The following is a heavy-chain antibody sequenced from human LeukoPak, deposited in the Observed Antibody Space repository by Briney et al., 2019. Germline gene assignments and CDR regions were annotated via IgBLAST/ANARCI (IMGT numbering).Heavy chain of an antibody. Sequence: PSETLSLTCTVSGGSIRSSYYYWGWIRQPPGKGLEWIGSIYDSGSTYYNPSLKSRVTISVDTSKNQFSLKLNSVTAADTAVYYCARVRYSRLAAAASRQNDYWGQGTLVTVSS. J-gene: IGHJ4*02. D-gene: IGHD6-13*01. CDR1: GGSIRSSYYY. CDR3: ARVRYSRLAAAASRQNDY. V-gene: IGHV4-39*01. CDR2: IYDSGST.